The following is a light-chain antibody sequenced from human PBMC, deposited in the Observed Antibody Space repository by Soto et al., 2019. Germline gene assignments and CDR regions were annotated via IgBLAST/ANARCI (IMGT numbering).Light chain of an antibody. CDR1: SSDVGGYNF. CDR3: SSYTIISTYV. CDR2: DVT. V-gene: IGLV2-14*01. J-gene: IGLJ1*01. Sequence: QSVLTQPASVSGSPGQSITISCTGTSSDVGGYNFVSWYQQHPDKAPKLMIYDVTNRPSGVSNRFSGSKSGHTASLTISGLQAEDEADYYCSSYTIISTYVFGTGTKLTVL.